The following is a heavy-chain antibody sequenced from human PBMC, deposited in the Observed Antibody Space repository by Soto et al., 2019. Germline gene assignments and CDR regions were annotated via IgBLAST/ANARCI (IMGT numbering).Heavy chain of an antibody. CDR1: GYTFTGYY. CDR3: ASRGYYYGSGSTYYFDY. CDR2: INPNSGGT. J-gene: IGHJ4*02. V-gene: IGHV1-2*02. D-gene: IGHD3-10*01. Sequence: ASVKVSCKASGYTFTGYYMHWVRQAPGQGLEWMGWINPNSGGTNYAQKFQGRVTMTRDTSISTAYMELSRLRSDDTAVYYCASRGYYYGSGSTYYFDYWGQGTLVTVSS.